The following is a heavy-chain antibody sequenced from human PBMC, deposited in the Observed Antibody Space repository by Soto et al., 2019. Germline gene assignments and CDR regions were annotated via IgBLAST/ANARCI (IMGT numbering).Heavy chain of an antibody. CDR1: GYTLTELS. J-gene: IGHJ4*01. CDR3: ETGPQKGYCSSTSCYNFDY. Sequence: ASVKFSCKVSGYTLTELSMHWVRQAPGKGLEWMGGFDPEDGETIYAQKFQGRVTMTEDTSTDTAYMELSSLRSEDTAVYYCETGPQKGYCSSTSCYNFDYWG. V-gene: IGHV1-24*01. CDR2: FDPEDGET. D-gene: IGHD2-2*02.